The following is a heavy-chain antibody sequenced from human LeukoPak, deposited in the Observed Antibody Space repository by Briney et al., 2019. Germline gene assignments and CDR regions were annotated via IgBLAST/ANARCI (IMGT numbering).Heavy chain of an antibody. V-gene: IGHV1-69*05. Sequence: SVKVSCKASGGTFSSYAISWVRQAPGQGLEWMGRIIPIFGTANYAQKFQGRVTITTDESTSTAYMELSSLRSEDTAVYYCASDYPYGDYAYWGQPTLATVSS. J-gene: IGHJ4*02. CDR1: GGTFSSYA. CDR3: ASDYPYGDYAY. D-gene: IGHD4-17*01. CDR2: IIPIFGTA.